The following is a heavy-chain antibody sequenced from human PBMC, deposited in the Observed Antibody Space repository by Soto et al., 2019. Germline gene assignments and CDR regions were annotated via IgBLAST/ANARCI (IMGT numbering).Heavy chain of an antibody. CDR3: AKRTVGWYFDL. V-gene: IGHV3-23*01. CDR1: GFTFSSYA. J-gene: IGHJ2*01. D-gene: IGHD4-17*01. Sequence: EVQLLESGGGLVRPGGSLRLSCAASGFTFSSYAMNWVRQAPGKGLEWVSVISGSGGSTYYADAVKGRFTISRDNYKNTLYLPMHSLRAEDTAVYYCAKRTVGWYFDLWGRGTLVTVSS. CDR2: ISGSGGST.